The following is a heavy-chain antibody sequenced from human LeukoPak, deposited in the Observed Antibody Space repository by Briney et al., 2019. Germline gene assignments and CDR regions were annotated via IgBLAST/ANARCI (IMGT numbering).Heavy chain of an antibody. V-gene: IGHV3-33*01. J-gene: IGHJ4*02. CDR2: IWYDGSNK. Sequence: GGSLRLSCAASGFTFSSYGMHWVRQAPGKGLEWVAVIWYDGSNKYYADSVKGRFTISRDNSKNTLYLQMNSLRAEDTAVYYCARDRGSYWDGGNDYWGQGALVTVSS. CDR3: ARDRGSYWDGGNDY. CDR1: GFTFSSYG. D-gene: IGHD1-26*01.